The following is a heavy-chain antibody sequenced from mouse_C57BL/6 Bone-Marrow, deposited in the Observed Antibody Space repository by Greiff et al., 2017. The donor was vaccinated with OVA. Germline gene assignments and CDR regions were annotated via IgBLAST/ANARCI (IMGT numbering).Heavy chain of an antibody. D-gene: IGHD2-2*01. CDR2: INPNNGGT. J-gene: IGHJ2*01. CDR1: GYTFTDYN. V-gene: IGHV1-22*01. Sequence: VHVKQSGPELVKPGASVKMSCKASGYTFTDYNMHWVKQSHGKSLEWIGYINPNNGGTSYNQKFKGKATLTVNKSSSTAYMELRSLTSEDSAVYYCARMGYDFDYWGQGTTLTVSS. CDR3: ARMGYDFDY.